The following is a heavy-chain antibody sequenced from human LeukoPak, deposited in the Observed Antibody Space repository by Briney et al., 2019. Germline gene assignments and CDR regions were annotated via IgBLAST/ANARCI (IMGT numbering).Heavy chain of an antibody. CDR3: ARAFRGYSYGPNPFDY. Sequence: PGGSLRLSCAASGFTFSSYAMSWVRQAPGKGLEWVAVISYDGSNKYYADSVKGRFTISRDNSKNTLYLQMNSLRAEDTAVYYCARAFRGYSYGPNPFDYWGQGTLVTVSS. J-gene: IGHJ4*02. CDR2: ISYDGSNK. V-gene: IGHV3-30*03. CDR1: GFTFSSYA. D-gene: IGHD5-18*01.